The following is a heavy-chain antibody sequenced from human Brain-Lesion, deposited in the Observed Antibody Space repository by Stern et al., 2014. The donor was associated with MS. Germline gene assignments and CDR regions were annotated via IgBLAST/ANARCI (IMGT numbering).Heavy chain of an antibody. CDR3: ANSLGTYSRCGGDCYSRADY. CDR1: GFTFTNYG. V-gene: IGHV3-30*18. J-gene: IGHJ4*02. CDR2: ISYDGSDK. D-gene: IGHD2-21*02. Sequence: VQLVESGGGVVQPGRSLRLSCAASGFTFTNYGMHWVRQAPGKGLEWVAVISYDGSDKYYADSLKGRFTISRDNSKNTLYLQMNSLRGEDTAMYYCANSLGTYSRCGGDCYSRADYWGQGTLVTVFS.